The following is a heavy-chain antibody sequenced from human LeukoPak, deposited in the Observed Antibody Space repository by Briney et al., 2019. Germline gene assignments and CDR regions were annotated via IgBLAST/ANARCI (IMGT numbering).Heavy chain of an antibody. CDR2: INHSGST. Sequence: SETLSLTCAVYGGSFSGYYWSWIRQPPGKGLEWIGEINHSGSTNYNPSLKSRVTISVDTSKNQFSLKLSSVTAADTAVYYCARGRYRYSSSPPLQGAFDIWGQGTMVTVSS. CDR3: ARGRYRYSSSPPLQGAFDI. J-gene: IGHJ3*02. CDR1: GGSFSGYY. D-gene: IGHD6-6*01. V-gene: IGHV4-34*01.